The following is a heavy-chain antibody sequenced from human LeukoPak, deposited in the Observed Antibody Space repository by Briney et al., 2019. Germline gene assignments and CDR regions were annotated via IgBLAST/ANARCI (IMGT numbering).Heavy chain of an antibody. CDR1: GFTFSYYS. Sequence: GGSLRLSCAASGFTFSYYSMNWVRQAPGKRLEWVSSISSSSSYICYADSVKGRFTISRDNAKNSLYLQMSSLRAEDTAVYYRAREANNYGDHTMMIWGQGTLVTVSS. CDR2: ISSSSSYI. D-gene: IGHD4-17*01. V-gene: IGHV3-21*01. CDR3: AREANNYGDHTMMI. J-gene: IGHJ4*02.